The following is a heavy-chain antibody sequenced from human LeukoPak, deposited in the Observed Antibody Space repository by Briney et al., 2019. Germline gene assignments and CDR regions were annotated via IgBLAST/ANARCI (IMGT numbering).Heavy chain of an antibody. Sequence: GASVKVSCKAPGYTFIGYYIHWVRQAPGQGLEWMGWINPNSGGTNYAQKFQGRVTMTRDTSISTAYMELSRLRSDDTAVYYCARAPSYYDFWSGYRSDRSSVLYYMDVWGKGTTVTVSS. CDR1: GYTFIGYY. CDR2: INPNSGGT. CDR3: ARAPSYYDFWSGYRSDRSSVLYYMDV. V-gene: IGHV1-2*02. D-gene: IGHD3-3*01. J-gene: IGHJ6*03.